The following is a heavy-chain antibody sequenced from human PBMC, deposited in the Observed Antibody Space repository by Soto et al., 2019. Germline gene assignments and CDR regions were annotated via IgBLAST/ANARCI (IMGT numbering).Heavy chain of an antibody. CDR2: ISAYNGNT. V-gene: IGHV1-18*01. CDR3: ARVDGYCSSTSCSLDFDY. D-gene: IGHD2-2*01. CDR1: GYTFTSYG. J-gene: IGHJ4*02. Sequence: QAQLVQSGAEVKKPGASVKVSCKASGYTFTSYGISWVRQAPGQGLEWMGWISAYNGNTNYAQKLQGRVTMTTDTSTSTAYMELRSLRSDDTAVYYCARVDGYCSSTSCSLDFDYWGQGTLVTVSS.